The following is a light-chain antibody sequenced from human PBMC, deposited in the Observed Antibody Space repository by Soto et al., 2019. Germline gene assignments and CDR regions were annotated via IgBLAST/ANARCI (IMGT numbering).Light chain of an antibody. J-gene: IGKJ3*01. CDR3: HQYGSSPPFT. CDR2: GAS. Sequence: EIVLTQSPGTLSLSPGERATLSCRASQSVSSSYLAWYQQKPGQAPRLLIYGASSRATGIPDRFSGSGSGTDFTITISRLEPEDFSVYYCHQYGSSPPFTFGPGTTVDI. V-gene: IGKV3-20*01. CDR1: QSVSSSY.